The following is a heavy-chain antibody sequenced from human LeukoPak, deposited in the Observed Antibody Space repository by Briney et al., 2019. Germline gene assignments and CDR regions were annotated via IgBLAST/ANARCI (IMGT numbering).Heavy chain of an antibody. CDR1: GGTFSSYA. V-gene: IGHV1-69*04. J-gene: IGHJ6*02. CDR2: IIPILGIA. D-gene: IGHD3-10*01. CDR3: ARGPYGSGSYYMAQHYYYYGMDV. Sequence: SVKVSCKASGGTFSSYAISWVRQAPEQGLEWMGRIIPILGIANYAQKFQGRVTITADKSTSTAYMELSSLRSEDTAVYYCARGPYGSGSYYMAQHYYYYGMDVWGQGTTVTVSS.